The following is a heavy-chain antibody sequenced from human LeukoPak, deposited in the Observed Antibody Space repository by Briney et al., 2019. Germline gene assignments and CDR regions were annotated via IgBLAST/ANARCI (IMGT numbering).Heavy chain of an antibody. D-gene: IGHD1-26*01. CDR3: AKDRSGSYSGFDY. Sequence: PGGSLRLSCAASGFTFSSYAMSWVRQAPGKGLEWVSVISGSGGSKYYADSVKGRSTISRDSSKNTPYLQMNSLRAEDTAVYYCAKDRSGSYSGFDYWGQGTLVTVSS. CDR1: GFTFSSYA. V-gene: IGHV3-23*01. J-gene: IGHJ4*02. CDR2: ISGSGGSK.